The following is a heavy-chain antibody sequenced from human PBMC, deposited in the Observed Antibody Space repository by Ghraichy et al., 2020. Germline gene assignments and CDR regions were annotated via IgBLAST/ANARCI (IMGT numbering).Heavy chain of an antibody. Sequence: LSLTCAASGFTFSSYSMNWVRQAPGKGLEWVSYISSSSTIYYADSVKGRFTISRDNAKNSLYLQMNSLRAEDTAVYYCARRGSYRLFDYWGQGTLVTVSS. D-gene: IGHD3-16*02. V-gene: IGHV3-48*01. CDR2: ISSSSTI. CDR3: ARRGSYRLFDY. J-gene: IGHJ4*02. CDR1: GFTFSSYS.